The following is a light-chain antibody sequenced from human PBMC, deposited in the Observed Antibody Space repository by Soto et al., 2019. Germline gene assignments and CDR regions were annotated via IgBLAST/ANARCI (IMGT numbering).Light chain of an antibody. V-gene: IGLV1-44*01. J-gene: IGLJ2*01. CDR2: SNH. CDR1: SFNIGSNT. Sequence: QSVLTQPPSASGTPGQRVTISCSGSSFNIGSNTVNWYQQLPGTAPKLLIYSNHQRPSGVPDRFSGSKSGTSASLAISGLQSEDEADYYCAAWDDSLNGVVFGGGTKVTVL. CDR3: AAWDDSLNGVV.